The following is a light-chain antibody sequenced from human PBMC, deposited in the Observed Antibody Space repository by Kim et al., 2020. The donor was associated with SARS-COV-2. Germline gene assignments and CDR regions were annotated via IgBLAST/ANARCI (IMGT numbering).Light chain of an antibody. CDR3: SSYTTSTTRV. CDR2: DVS. J-gene: IGLJ2*01. CDR1: SSDVGGYNY. Sequence: SELTQPASVSGSPGQSITISCTGTSSDVGGYNYVSWYQQHPGKAPKLMIYDVSIRLSGVSDRFSGSKSGNTASLTISGLQTEDEADYYCSSYTTSTTRVFGGGTQLTVL. V-gene: IGLV2-14*03.